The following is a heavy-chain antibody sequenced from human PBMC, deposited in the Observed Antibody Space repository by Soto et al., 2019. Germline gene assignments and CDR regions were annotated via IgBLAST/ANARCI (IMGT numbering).Heavy chain of an antibody. CDR2: IIPIFGTT. V-gene: IGHV1-69*13. D-gene: IGHD1-26*01. J-gene: IGHJ5*02. CDR3: AKDGGRGGYFGNWFDP. CDR1: GGTFSNYA. Sequence: SVKVSCKASGGTFSNYAITWVRQAPGQGLEWLGRIIPIFGTTDYAQKFQGRVTITADESTTTAYMELSSLRSDDTAVYYCAKDGGRGGYFGNWFDPWG.